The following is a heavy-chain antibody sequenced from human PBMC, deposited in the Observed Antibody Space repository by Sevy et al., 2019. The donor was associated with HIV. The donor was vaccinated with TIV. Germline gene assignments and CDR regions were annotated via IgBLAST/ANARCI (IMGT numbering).Heavy chain of an antibody. CDR3: AKDAYSSTIRRGWFDP. V-gene: IGHV3-9*01. J-gene: IGHJ5*02. Sequence: GGSLRLSCAASGFTFDDYAMHWVRQAPGKGLEWVSGISWNSGSIGYADSVKGRFTISRDNAKNSLYLQMNSLRAEDTALYYCAKDAYSSTIRRGWFDPWGQGTLVTVSS. CDR2: ISWNSGSI. CDR1: GFTFDDYA. D-gene: IGHD6-13*01.